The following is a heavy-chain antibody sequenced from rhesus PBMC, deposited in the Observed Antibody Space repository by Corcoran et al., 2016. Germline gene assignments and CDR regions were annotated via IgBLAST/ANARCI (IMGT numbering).Heavy chain of an antibody. V-gene: IGHV3S5*01. D-gene: IGHD2-39*02. J-gene: IGHJ4*01. CDR2: ISYGGGTT. CDR3: AKDRGGPTFDY. CDR1: GFTFSSYG. Sequence: EVQLVESGGGLVQPGESLTLSCAASGFTFSSYGMTWVRQAPGKGLEWVSYISYGGGTTYYADSRKGRFTVSRDDSKNTLSRQMNSLRTEDTAVYYCAKDRGGPTFDYWGQGVLVTVSS.